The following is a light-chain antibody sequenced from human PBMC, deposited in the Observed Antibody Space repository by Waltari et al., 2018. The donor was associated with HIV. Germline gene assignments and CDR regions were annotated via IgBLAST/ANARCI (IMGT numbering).Light chain of an antibody. CDR1: GLDIGLYDF. CDR2: GVN. Sequence: QSVLTQPASMSGSPGQSLTISCNGSGLDIGLYDFVSWYKQLPNMAPQLIIFGVNRRPSGVNSRFSGSKSGDMASLTISGLQAEDEADYYCSSHTITRTLVFGGGTKLTVL. J-gene: IGLJ2*01. CDR3: SSHTITRTLV. V-gene: IGLV2-14*03.